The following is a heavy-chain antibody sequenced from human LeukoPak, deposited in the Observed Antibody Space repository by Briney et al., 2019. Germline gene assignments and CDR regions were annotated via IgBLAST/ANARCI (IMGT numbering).Heavy chain of an antibody. Sequence: PGGSLRLSCAASGLTFSSYGMHWVRQAPGKGLEWVAFIRYDANIKYYADSVKGRFTISRDNAKNSLYLQMNSLRAEDTAVYYCARGHYYYDSGDWGQGTLVTVSS. CDR1: GLTFSSYG. CDR2: IRYDANIK. CDR3: ARGHYYYDSGD. J-gene: IGHJ4*02. D-gene: IGHD3-22*01. V-gene: IGHV3-30*02.